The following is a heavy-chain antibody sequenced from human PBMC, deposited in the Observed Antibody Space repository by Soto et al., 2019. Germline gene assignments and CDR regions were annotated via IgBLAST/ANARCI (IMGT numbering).Heavy chain of an antibody. V-gene: IGHV4-31*03. CDR1: GGSISSGGYY. Sequence: QVQLQESGPGLVKPSQTLSLSCTVSGGSISSGGYYWSWIRQHPGKGLEWVGYIYFSGSTYYNPSLKSRVTISVDTSKNQFSLKLSSVTAADTAVYSCARGIVVVPAAYFDSWGQGILVTVSS. J-gene: IGHJ4*02. CDR2: IYFSGST. D-gene: IGHD2-2*01. CDR3: ARGIVVVPAAYFDS.